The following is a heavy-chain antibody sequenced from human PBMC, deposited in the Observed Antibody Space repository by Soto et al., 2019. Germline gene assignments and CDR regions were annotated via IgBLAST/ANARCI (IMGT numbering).Heavy chain of an antibody. CDR3: ARDDYSNPFDY. CDR2: ISSSSSTI. J-gene: IGHJ4*02. V-gene: IGHV3-48*01. Sequence: PGESLKISCAASGFTFGSYSMNWVRQAPGKGLEWVSYISSSSSTIYYADSVKGRFTISRDNAKNSLYLQMNSLRAEDTAVYYCARDDYSNPFDYWGQGTLVTVSS. D-gene: IGHD4-4*01. CDR1: GFTFGSYS.